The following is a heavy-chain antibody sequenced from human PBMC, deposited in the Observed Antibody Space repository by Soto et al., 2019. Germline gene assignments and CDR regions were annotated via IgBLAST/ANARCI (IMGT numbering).Heavy chain of an antibody. CDR2: ISAYNGNT. Sequence: EAPVKGSCEASCYTFSRYGFSWGRQAPGQGPEWMGWISAYNGNTNYAQKFQGRVTMTTDTSTSTAYMELRSLRSDDTAVYYCARRGISVADDLYYYYYMDVWGKGTTVTVSS. V-gene: IGHV1-18*01. D-gene: IGHD6-19*01. CDR1: CYTFSRYG. CDR3: ARRGISVADDLYYYYYMDV. J-gene: IGHJ6*03.